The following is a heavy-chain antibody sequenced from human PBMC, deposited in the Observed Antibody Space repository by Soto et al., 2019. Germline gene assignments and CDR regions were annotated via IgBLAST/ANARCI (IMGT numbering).Heavy chain of an antibody. CDR2: ISGSDGRT. V-gene: IGHV3-23*01. J-gene: IGHJ4*02. CDR1: GFIVTKYA. Sequence: GGSLRLSCAASGFIVTKYAMSWVRQAPGKGLEWVSGISGSDGRTSYAESVKGRFTISRDNSKSTLHLQMNSLRPEDTAMYYCAKDPLSSLATRLYYFDHWGQGNLVTVSS. CDR3: AKDPLSSLATRLYYFDH. D-gene: IGHD2-21*02.